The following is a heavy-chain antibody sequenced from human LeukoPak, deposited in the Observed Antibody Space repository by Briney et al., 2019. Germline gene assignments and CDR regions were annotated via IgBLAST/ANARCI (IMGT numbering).Heavy chain of an antibody. D-gene: IGHD2-8*02. V-gene: IGHV3-21*01. CDR1: GFTFSSYS. Sequence: PGGSLRLSCAASGFTFSSYSMNWVRQAPGKGLEWVSSISSSSSYIYYADSVKGRFTISRDNAKNSLYLQMDSLRAEDTAVYYCAKDGEGGTGPYFFDYWGQGTLVTVSS. J-gene: IGHJ4*02. CDR2: ISSSSSYI. CDR3: AKDGEGGTGPYFFDY.